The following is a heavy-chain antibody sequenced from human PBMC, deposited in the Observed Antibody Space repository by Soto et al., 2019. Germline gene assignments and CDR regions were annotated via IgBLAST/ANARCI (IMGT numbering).Heavy chain of an antibody. CDR1: GFTVNSYW. CDR3: ARECGGDCYPIEAFDF. D-gene: IGHD2-21*01. CDR2: IKQDGSEK. V-gene: IGHV3-7*01. J-gene: IGHJ3*01. Sequence: PGGSLRLSCAASGFTVNSYWMSWVRKDQRRGLEWGANIKQDGSEKYYVDSVKGRFTISRDNAKNSLYLQINRLRAEDTAFYYCARECGGDCYPIEAFDFWGQGTMVTVSS.